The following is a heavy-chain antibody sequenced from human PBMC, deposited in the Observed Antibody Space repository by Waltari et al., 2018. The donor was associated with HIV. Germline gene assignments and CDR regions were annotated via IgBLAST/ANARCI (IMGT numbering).Heavy chain of an antibody. J-gene: IGHJ4*02. CDR1: GGSISSGSYY. Sequence: QVQLQESGPGLVKPSQTLSLTRTVSGGSISSGSYYWSWIRQPAGKGLEWIVCIYTTGRTNYSPSLKSRVTILVDTSKNQFSLKLSSVTAADTAVYYCARAYRPTDIDYWGQGTLVTVSS. D-gene: IGHD3-16*02. CDR3: ARAYRPTDIDY. CDR2: IYTTGRT. V-gene: IGHV4-61*02.